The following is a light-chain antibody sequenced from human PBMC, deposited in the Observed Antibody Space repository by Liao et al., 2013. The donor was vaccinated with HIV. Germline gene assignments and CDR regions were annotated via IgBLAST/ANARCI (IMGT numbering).Light chain of an antibody. V-gene: IGLV3-21*04. Sequence: SHVLTQPPSVSVAPGMTARITCGGDNIGRKGVHWYQQKPGQAPVLVTYYDSDRPSGIPERFSGSNSGNTATLTISRVEAGDEADYYCQVWYIGSDYFGGGTKLTVL. CDR3: QVWYIGSDY. J-gene: IGLJ2*01. CDR1: NIGRKG. CDR2: YDS.